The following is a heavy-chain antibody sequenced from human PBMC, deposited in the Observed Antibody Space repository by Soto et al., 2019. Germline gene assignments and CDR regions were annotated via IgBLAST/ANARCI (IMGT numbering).Heavy chain of an antibody. CDR3: ANDSNVSFDA. V-gene: IGHV4-39*01. J-gene: IGHJ5*02. CDR1: RGSLNSSSYC. CDR2: VCYNGSA. D-gene: IGHD3-22*01. Sequence: TETLSITCSVPRGSLNSSSYCWGWIRQPPGRGLEWLGSVCYNGSADYNPSLRSRVTISADTSNRQISLKLRSVTASDTAVYHCANDSNVSFDASLQGTLIT.